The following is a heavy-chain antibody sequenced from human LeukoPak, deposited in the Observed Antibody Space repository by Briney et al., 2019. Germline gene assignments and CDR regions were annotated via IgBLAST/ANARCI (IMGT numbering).Heavy chain of an antibody. CDR3: ARWNDGNHHFDC. Sequence: SETLSLTCTVSGDSVSSYYWNWIRQLPGKGPEWIGYIHQSGSTNNNPSLRSRVTMSVGTSRNQFSLDLISVTAADTAVYYCARWNDGNHHFDCWGQGTLVTVSA. CDR1: GDSVSSYY. D-gene: IGHD1-1*01. J-gene: IGHJ4*02. V-gene: IGHV4-59*02. CDR2: IHQSGST.